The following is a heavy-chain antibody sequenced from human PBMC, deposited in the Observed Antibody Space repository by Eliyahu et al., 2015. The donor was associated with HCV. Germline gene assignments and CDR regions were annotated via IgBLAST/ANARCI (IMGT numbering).Heavy chain of an antibody. Sequence: EVQLVESGGGLVQPGGSLSLSCASSGFTFSSYWMXWVRQAPGKGLVWVSRINSDGSSTSYXDSVKGRFTISRDNAKNTLYLQMNSLRAEDTAVYYCARVRNDYGDYVPWGQGTLVTVSS. CDR2: INSDGSST. D-gene: IGHD4-17*01. CDR3: ARVRNDYGDYVP. J-gene: IGHJ5*02. CDR1: GFTFSSYW. V-gene: IGHV3-74*01.